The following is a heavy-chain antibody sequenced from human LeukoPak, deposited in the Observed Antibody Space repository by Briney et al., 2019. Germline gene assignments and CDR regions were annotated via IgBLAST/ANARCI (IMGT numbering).Heavy chain of an antibody. CDR2: IFYSGST. D-gene: IGHD5-18*01. J-gene: IGHJ2*01. CDR3: ARDATWIQLWRRSYWYFDL. CDR1: SGSISTSNYY. V-gene: IGHV4-39*07. Sequence: PSETLSLTCTVSSGSISTSNYYWGWVRQPPGKALEWIGNIFYSGSTYYSPSLKSRVTISLDTSRNQFSLKLNSVTPEDTAVYYCARDATWIQLWRRSYWYFDLWGRGTLVTVSS.